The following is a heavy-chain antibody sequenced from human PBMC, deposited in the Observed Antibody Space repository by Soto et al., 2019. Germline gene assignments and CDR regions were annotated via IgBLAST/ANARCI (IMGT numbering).Heavy chain of an antibody. D-gene: IGHD5-12*01. CDR3: ARRGDSGYAWGPGGMDV. CDR2: TYYSGST. J-gene: IGHJ6*02. CDR1: GGSISSSSYY. Sequence: QLQLQESGPGLVKPSETLSLTCTVSGGSISSSSYYWGWIRQPPGKGLEWIGSTYYSGSTYYNPSLKSRVTISVDTSKNQFSLKLSSVTAADTAVYYCARRGDSGYAWGPGGMDVWGQGTTVTVSS. V-gene: IGHV4-39*01.